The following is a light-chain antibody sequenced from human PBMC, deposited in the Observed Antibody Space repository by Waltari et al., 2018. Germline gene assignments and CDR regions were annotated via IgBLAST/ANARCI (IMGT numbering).Light chain of an antibody. J-gene: IGKJ1*01. CDR2: TAS. CDR3: QQSYSSPWT. V-gene: IGKV1-39*01. Sequence: DIQMTQSPPALSASVGDSVVITCRASQSISDYLHWYQQKPGRAPRVLIYTASSLQRGVPTRFSGSGSGTEFTLTISTLQPEDAATYYCQQSYSSPWTFGLGTKVEIK. CDR1: QSISDY.